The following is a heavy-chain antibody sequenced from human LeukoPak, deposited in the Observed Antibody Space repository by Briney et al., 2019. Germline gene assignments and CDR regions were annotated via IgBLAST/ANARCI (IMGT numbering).Heavy chain of an antibody. CDR3: ARGESSSIGAFDI. J-gene: IGHJ3*02. CDR1: GGSISSSSYY. CDR2: IYYSGST. Sequence: SETLSLTCTVSGGSISSSSYYWGWIRQPPGKGLEWIGSIYYSGSTYYNPSLKSRVTISVDTSKNQFSLKLSSVTAADTAVYYCARGESSSIGAFDIWGQGTMVTVSS. V-gene: IGHV4-39*07. D-gene: IGHD6-6*01.